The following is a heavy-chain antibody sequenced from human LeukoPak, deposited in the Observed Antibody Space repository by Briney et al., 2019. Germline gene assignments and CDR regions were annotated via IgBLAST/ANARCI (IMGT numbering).Heavy chain of an antibody. CDR1: GFTFTTNA. D-gene: IGHD5-12*01. CDR3: AKCGNSGCHLIDY. J-gene: IGHJ4*02. V-gene: IGHV3-23*01. Sequence: GGSLRLSCAASGFTFTTNAMSWVRQAPGKGLEWVSAISGRTGATYYADSEKGRFTISRDNSKSTLYLQMDSLRAEDAAVYYCAKCGNSGCHLIDYWGQGTLVTVSS. CDR2: ISGRTGAT.